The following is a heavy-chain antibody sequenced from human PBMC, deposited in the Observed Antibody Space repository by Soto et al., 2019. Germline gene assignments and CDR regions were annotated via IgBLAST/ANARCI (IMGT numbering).Heavy chain of an antibody. V-gene: IGHV3-7*01. Sequence: GRYLGLCCAAYGVKRGSVAMTWVRQAPGEGLEWVANIKGDGSEKRHVDSVKGRLTISRDNAKNSVYLQMNSLRVEDTALYFCGRDELRNAVGFSGRGT. J-gene: IGHJ6*02. CDR2: IKGDGSEK. D-gene: IGHD1-26*01. CDR3: GRDELRNAVGF. CDR1: GVKRGSVA.